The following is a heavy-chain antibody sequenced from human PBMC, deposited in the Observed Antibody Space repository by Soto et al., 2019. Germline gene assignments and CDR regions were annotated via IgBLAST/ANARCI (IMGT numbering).Heavy chain of an antibody. V-gene: IGHV3-23*01. CDR2: ISGSGGST. Sequence: GGSLRLSCAASGFTFSSYAMSWVRQAPGKGLEWVSAISGSGGSTYYADSVKGRFTIFRDNSKNTLYLQMNSLRAKDAAVYYCAKLDQSATVGYFDYWGQGTLVTVSS. CDR1: GFTFSSYA. D-gene: IGHD4-17*01. J-gene: IGHJ4*02. CDR3: AKLDQSATVGYFDY.